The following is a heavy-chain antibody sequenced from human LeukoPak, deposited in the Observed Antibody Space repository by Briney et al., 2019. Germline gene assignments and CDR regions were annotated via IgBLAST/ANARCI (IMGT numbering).Heavy chain of an antibody. V-gene: IGHV4-61*02. D-gene: IGHD3-22*01. J-gene: IGHJ4*02. CDR2: IYTSGST. Sequence: KPSQTLSLTCTVSGGSISSGSYYWSWIRQPAGKGLEWIGRIYTSGSTNYNPSLKSRVTISVDTSKNQFSLTLSSVTAADTAVYYCARDRFADYYDSSGYQPLDYWGQGTLVTVSS. CDR1: GGSISSGSYY. CDR3: ARDRFADYYDSSGYQPLDY.